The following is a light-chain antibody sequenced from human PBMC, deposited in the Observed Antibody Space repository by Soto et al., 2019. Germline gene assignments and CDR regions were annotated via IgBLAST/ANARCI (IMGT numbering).Light chain of an antibody. CDR3: LSFTPSTTTHWV. V-gene: IGLV2-14*01. CDR2: EVT. Sequence: QSALTQPPSVSGSPGQSITISCTGTSSDVGDYNRVSWYQHHPGKAPKLMIFEVTNRPSGISDRFSGFKSGSTASLTISELQSDDEADYYCLSFTPSTTTHWVFGGGTKVTVL. CDR1: SSDVGDYNR. J-gene: IGLJ3*02.